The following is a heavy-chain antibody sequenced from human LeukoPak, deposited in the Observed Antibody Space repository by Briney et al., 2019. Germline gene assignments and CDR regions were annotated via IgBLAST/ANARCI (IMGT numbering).Heavy chain of an antibody. CDR1: RFTFSRYW. J-gene: IGHJ4*02. CDR2: INQDGSET. CDR3: AGDKGDYDTNGSLFVF. Sequence: GGSLRLSCAASRFTFSRYWMSWVRQAPRKGLEWVANINQDGSETYYVDSVKGRFTISRDNAKNSLYLQMNSLRAEDTAVYYCAGDKGDYDTNGSLFVFGGQGTLVTVSS. D-gene: IGHD3-22*01. V-gene: IGHV3-7*03.